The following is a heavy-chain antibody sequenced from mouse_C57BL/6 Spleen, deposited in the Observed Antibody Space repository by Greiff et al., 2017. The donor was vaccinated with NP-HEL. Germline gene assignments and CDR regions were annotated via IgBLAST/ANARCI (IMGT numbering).Heavy chain of an antibody. CDR3: ARGGITTVVASYYFDY. V-gene: IGHV1-82*01. CDR2: IYPGDGDT. D-gene: IGHD1-1*01. CDR1: GYAFSSSW. J-gene: IGHJ2*01. Sequence: VQLQQSGPELVKPGASVKTSCKASGYAFSSSWMNWVKQRPGKGLEWIGRIYPGDGDTNYNGKFKGKATLTADKSSSTAYMQLSSLTSEDSAVYFCARGGITTVVASYYFDYWGQGTTLTVSS.